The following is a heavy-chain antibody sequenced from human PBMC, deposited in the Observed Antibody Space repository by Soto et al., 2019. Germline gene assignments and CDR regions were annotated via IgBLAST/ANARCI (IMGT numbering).Heavy chain of an antibody. J-gene: IGHJ4*02. CDR2: ISYDGSNK. V-gene: IGHV3-30-3*01. CDR3: ARDGRAFGELSTDFDY. CDR1: GFTFSSYA. Sequence: QVQLVESGGGVVQPGRSLRLSCAASGFTFSSYAMHWVRQAPGKGLEWVAVISYDGSNKYYADSVKGRFTISRDNSKNTLYLQMNSLRAEDTAVYYCARDGRAFGELSTDFDYWGQGTLVTVSS. D-gene: IGHD3-10*01.